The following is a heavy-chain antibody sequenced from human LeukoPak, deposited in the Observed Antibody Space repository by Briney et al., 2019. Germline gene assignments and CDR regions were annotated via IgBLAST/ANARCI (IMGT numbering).Heavy chain of an antibody. J-gene: IGHJ6*04. D-gene: IGHD2-15*01. V-gene: IGHV3-23*01. Sequence: GGVLRPPCAAFGFTFTGFAMSWVRQAPGKGPEWVSRIVRSSVSTYYADSVKGRFPISRDNSKETLYLQMDSRRADAPAVHYVAKSEGPGLFYPYSLDVWGKGTTVIVSS. CDR1: GFTFTGFA. CDR3: AKSEGPGLFYPYSLDV. CDR2: IVRSSVST.